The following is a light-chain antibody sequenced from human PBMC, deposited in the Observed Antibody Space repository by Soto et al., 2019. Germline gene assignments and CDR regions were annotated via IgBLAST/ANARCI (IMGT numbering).Light chain of an antibody. CDR2: GPS. CDR3: QQYNDWPPS. CDR1: QRIGRA. V-gene: IGKV3-15*01. J-gene: IGKJ4*01. Sequence: EILLTQTPAILSASPGDAITLSCRARQRIGRALAWYQQRRGQSPRLLIYGPSTRATGVPARFSGSGSGAEFTLTISNLQAEDFAVYYCQQYNDWPPSFGGGTKVEI.